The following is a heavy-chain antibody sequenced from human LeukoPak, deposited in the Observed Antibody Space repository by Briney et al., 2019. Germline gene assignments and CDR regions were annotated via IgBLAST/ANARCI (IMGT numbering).Heavy chain of an antibody. V-gene: IGHV3-7*01. CDR2: IKQDESER. Sequence: GGSLRLSCAASEFSVGSNYMTWVRQPPGKGPEWVANIKQDESERYSVDSVKGRFTISRDNAKNSVYLHMNSLRAEDTALYYCARLSAYYYGSYFYYYMDVWGKGTTVTVSS. D-gene: IGHD3-10*01. J-gene: IGHJ6*03. CDR3: ARLSAYYYGSYFYYYMDV. CDR1: EFSVGSNY.